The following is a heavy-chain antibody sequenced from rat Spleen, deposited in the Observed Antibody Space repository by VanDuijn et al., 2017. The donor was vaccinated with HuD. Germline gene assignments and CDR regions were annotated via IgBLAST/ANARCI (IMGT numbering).Heavy chain of an antibody. J-gene: IGHJ2*01. CDR3: STGHD. Sequence: EVQLVESGGGLVQPGRSMKLSCAASGFTFSNYGMAWVRQAPKKGLEWVAFISYDGGSTNYRDPVKGRFTISRDNVKSTLYLQMDSLRSEDTATYYCSTGHDWGQGVRVTVSA. CDR2: ISYDGGST. CDR1: GFTFSNYG. V-gene: IGHV5-20*01.